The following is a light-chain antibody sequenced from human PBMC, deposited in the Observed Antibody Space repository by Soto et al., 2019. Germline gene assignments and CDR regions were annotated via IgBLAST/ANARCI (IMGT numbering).Light chain of an antibody. CDR1: QLISSW. J-gene: IGKJ4*01. CDR2: AAS. Sequence: IQITQSPSSVSASVGDIVTITCRASQLISSWLAWYQQKPGKAPKLLIYAASNLQSGVPSRFSGSESGTDFTLTISSLQPEDFATYFCQQASSFPLTFGGGTKVEI. CDR3: QQASSFPLT. V-gene: IGKV1-12*01.